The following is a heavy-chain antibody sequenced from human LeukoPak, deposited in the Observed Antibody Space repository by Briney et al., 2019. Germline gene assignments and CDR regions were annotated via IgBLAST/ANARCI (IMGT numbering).Heavy chain of an antibody. D-gene: IGHD5-12*01. Sequence: GGSLRLSCAASGFTFSRYWMSWVRQAPGKGPEWVANIKQDGSEKYYVDSVKGRFTISKDNAKNSLYLQMNSLRAEDTAVYYCARDSPGYGGYDFWGPGNLVTVSS. CDR3: ARDSPGYGGYDF. J-gene: IGHJ4*02. CDR2: IKQDGSEK. CDR1: GFTFSRYW. V-gene: IGHV3-7*01.